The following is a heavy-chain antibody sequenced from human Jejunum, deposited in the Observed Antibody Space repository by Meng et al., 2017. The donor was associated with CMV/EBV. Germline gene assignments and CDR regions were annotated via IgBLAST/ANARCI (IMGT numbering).Heavy chain of an antibody. CDR1: VGCLIGTHW. CDR2: IFHSVAT. J-gene: IGHJ4*02. V-gene: IGHV4-4*01. CDR3: GDPPAGY. Sequence: TLALTCVVSVGCLIGTHWWNWLRQPPGGGLEWIGEIFHSVATNYNPSLKSRVTLSIDNSKNQFSLKLTSVTAADTAVYFCGDPPAGYWGQGVLVTVSS.